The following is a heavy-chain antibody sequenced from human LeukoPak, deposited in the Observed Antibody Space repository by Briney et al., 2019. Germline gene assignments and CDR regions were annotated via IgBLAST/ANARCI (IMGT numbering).Heavy chain of an antibody. CDR1: GYTFTDSF. V-gene: IGHV1-2*02. CDR2: IDPNSGGT. D-gene: IGHD1-14*01. Sequence: ASVKVSCKASGYTFTDSFMHWVRPAPGQGLEWMGWIDPNSGGTRYAQKFQGRVTMTRDTSISTANMELSRLTSDDTAVYYCAPDHSSILWGQGTLVTVSS. J-gene: IGHJ4*02. CDR3: APDHSSIL.